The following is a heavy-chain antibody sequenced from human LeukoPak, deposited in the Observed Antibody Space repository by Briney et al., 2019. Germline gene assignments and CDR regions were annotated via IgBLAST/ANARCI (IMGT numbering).Heavy chain of an antibody. CDR1: GGTFSSYA. D-gene: IGHD6-13*01. CDR2: IIPIFGTA. V-gene: IGHV1-69*01. Sequence: SVKVSCKASGGTFSSYAISWVRQAPGQGLEWMGGIIPIFGTANYAQKFQGRVTITADESTSTAYMELSSLRAEDTAVYYCARDPSYSSSWSEYFQHWGQGTLVTVSS. J-gene: IGHJ1*01. CDR3: ARDPSYSSSWSEYFQH.